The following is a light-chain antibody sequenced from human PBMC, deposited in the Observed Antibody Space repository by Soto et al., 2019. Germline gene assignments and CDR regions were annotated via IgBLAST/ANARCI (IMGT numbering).Light chain of an antibody. Sequence: EIVMTQSPVTLSVSPGERATLSCRASQSVGSNLAWYQQKPGQAPRLLLYGASTRATGIPGRFSGSGSGTEYTLTITSLQSEDFAVDYCQQHNYWPSCGQGTKLEFK. J-gene: IGKJ2*01. V-gene: IGKV3-15*01. CDR2: GAS. CDR3: QQHNYWPS. CDR1: QSVGSN.